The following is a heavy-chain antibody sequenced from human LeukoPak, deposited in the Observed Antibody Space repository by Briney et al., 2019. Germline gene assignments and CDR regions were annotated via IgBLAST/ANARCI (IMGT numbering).Heavy chain of an antibody. CDR3: ARGEDGDYSDY. CDR1: GFTLTDKY. Sequence: GGSLRLSCAASGFTLTDKYMSWIRQAPGKGLEWVAYINNVGNIIYYADSVKGRFTISRDNAKNSLYLQMNSLRAEDTAVYYCARGEDGDYSDYWGQGTLVTVSS. D-gene: IGHD4-17*01. V-gene: IGHV3-11*04. CDR2: INNVGNII. J-gene: IGHJ4*02.